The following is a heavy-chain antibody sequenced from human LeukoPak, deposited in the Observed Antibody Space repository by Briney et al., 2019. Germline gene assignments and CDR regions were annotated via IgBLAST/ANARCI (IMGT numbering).Heavy chain of an antibody. Sequence: SETLSLPCTVSGDIMSVYYWSWIRHPPGKGLEWIAYIYPSGSNNHNPSLKSRVTISVDTSKNQISLQLSSVPAADTAVYFCARQSVAGTYYFDNWGQGTLVTVSS. CDR2: IYPSGSN. CDR3: ARQSVAGTYYFDN. V-gene: IGHV4-4*09. D-gene: IGHD6-19*01. CDR1: GDIMSVYY. J-gene: IGHJ4*02.